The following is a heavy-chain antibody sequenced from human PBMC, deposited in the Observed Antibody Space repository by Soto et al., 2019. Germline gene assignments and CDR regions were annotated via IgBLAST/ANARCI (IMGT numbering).Heavy chain of an antibody. Sequence: EVQLLESGGGLVQPGGSLRLSCAASGFTFSSYAMNWVRQAPGKGLEWVSVISGSGGSTYYADSVKGRFTISRDNSKNPLNLQMNSRRAEDTAVYYGAKRNYASEFDYGGKETLFTVSS. D-gene: IGHD3-10*01. CDR1: GFTFSSYA. J-gene: IGHJ4*02. V-gene: IGHV3-23*01. CDR2: ISGSGGST. CDR3: AKRNYASEFDY.